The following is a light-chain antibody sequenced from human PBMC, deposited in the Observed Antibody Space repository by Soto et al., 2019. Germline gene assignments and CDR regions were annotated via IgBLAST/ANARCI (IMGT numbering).Light chain of an antibody. Sequence: DIQMTQSPSTLSASVGDRVTITCRASQSISSWLAWYQQKPGKAPKLLIYDASSLESGVPSRFSGSGSGTEFTLTITSLQPEDFATYYCQQSYNTPWTFAQGTKVDIK. CDR3: QQSYNTPWT. V-gene: IGKV1-5*01. CDR2: DAS. CDR1: QSISSW. J-gene: IGKJ1*01.